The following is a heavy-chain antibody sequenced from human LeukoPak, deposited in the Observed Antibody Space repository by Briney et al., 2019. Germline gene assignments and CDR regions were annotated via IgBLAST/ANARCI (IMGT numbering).Heavy chain of an antibody. CDR1: GYSFTSYD. CDR3: ARVKIGDYYYGMDV. V-gene: IGHV1-8*01. J-gene: IGHJ6*02. Sequence: GASVKVSCKASGYSFTSYDINWVRQATGQGLEWMGWMNPNSGNTGYAQKFQGRVTMTRDTSISTAYMELSRLRSDDTAVYYCARVKIGDYYYGMDVWGQGTTVTVSS. CDR2: MNPNSGNT.